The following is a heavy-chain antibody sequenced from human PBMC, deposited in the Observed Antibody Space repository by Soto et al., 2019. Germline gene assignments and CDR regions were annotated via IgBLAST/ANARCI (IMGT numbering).Heavy chain of an antibody. J-gene: IGHJ4*02. D-gene: IGHD3-22*01. Sequence: ASVKVSCKASGYTFTSYYMHWVRQAPGQGLEWMGIINPSGGSTSYAQKFQGRVTMTRDTSTSTVYMELSSLRSEDTAVYYCARDYYDSSGYTHPAYYFDYWGQGTLVTVS. CDR2: INPSGGST. V-gene: IGHV1-46*01. CDR1: GYTFTSYY. CDR3: ARDYYDSSGYTHPAYYFDY.